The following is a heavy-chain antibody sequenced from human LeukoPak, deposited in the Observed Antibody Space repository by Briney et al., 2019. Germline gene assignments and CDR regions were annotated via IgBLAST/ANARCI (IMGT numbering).Heavy chain of an antibody. D-gene: IGHD6-13*01. CDR1: GFTFSSYG. CDR2: IRYDGSNK. Sequence: GGSLRLSCAASGFTFSSYGMHWVRQAPGKGLEWVAFIRYDGSNKYYADSVKGRFTISRDNSKNTLYLQMNSLRAEDTAVYYCAKETPNFIAAAVPDWGQGTLVTVSS. J-gene: IGHJ4*02. V-gene: IGHV3-30*02. CDR3: AKETPNFIAAAVPD.